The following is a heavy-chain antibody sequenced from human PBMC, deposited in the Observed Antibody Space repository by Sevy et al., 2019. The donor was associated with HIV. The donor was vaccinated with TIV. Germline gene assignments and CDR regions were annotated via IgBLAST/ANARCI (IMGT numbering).Heavy chain of an antibody. D-gene: IGHD6-13*01. Sequence: GGSLRLSCAASGFTFDDYTMHWVRQAPGKGLEWVSLISWDGGSTYYADSVKGRFTISRDNSKNSLYLQMNSLRTEDTALYYCAKAVQSSSWPRKAYYYYYYMDVWGKGTTVTVSS. V-gene: IGHV3-43*01. CDR3: AKAVQSSSWPRKAYYYYYYMDV. CDR1: GFTFDDYT. J-gene: IGHJ6*03. CDR2: ISWDGGST.